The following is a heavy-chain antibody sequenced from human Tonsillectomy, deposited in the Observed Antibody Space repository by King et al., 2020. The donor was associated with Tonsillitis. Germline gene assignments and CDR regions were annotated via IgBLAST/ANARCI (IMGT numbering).Heavy chain of an antibody. CDR1: GYTLTELS. D-gene: IGHD3-10*01. CDR2: FDPEDGET. Sequence: QVQLVESGAEVKKPGASVKVSCKVSGYTLTELSMHWVRQAPGKGLEWMGGFDPEDGETIYAQKFQGRVTVTEDTSTDKAYMELSSLRSEETAVYYCATGRLLWFGELFSYFDYWGQGTLVTVSS. J-gene: IGHJ4*02. V-gene: IGHV1-24*01. CDR3: ATGRLLWFGELFSYFDY.